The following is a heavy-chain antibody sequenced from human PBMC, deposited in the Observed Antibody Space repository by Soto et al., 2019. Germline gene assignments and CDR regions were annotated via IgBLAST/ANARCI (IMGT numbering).Heavy chain of an antibody. D-gene: IGHD1-26*01. CDR2: IYYSGST. CDR3: ARGKWELLGAFDI. Sequence: PSETLSLTCTVSGGSISSGGYYWSWIRQHPGKGLEWIGYIYYSGSTNYNPSLKSRVTISVDTSKNQFSLKLSSVTAADTAVYYCARGKWELLGAFDIWGQGTMVTVSS. V-gene: IGHV4-61*08. CDR1: GGSISSGGYY. J-gene: IGHJ3*02.